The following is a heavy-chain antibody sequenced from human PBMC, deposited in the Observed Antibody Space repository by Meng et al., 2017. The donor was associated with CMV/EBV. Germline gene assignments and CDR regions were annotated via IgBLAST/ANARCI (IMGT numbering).Heavy chain of an antibody. J-gene: IGHJ4*02. CDR3: AREGWEQRGFDY. V-gene: IGHV3-21*01. Sequence: GESLKISCAASGFTFSSYSMNWVRQAPGKGLEWVSSISSSSSYIYYADSVKGRFTISRDNAKNSLYLQMNSLRAEDTAVYYCAREGWEQRGFDYWGQGTLVTVSS. CDR2: ISSSSSYI. D-gene: IGHD1-26*01. CDR1: GFTFSSYS.